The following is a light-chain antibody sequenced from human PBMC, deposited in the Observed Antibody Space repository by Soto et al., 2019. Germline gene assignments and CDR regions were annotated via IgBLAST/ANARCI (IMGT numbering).Light chain of an antibody. J-gene: IGKJ3*01. CDR2: TVS. V-gene: IGKV1-12*01. Sequence: IQMTQSPSSVSASVGDTVTLSCQTSHGVSGWLAWYQQKPGKAPTLLIYTVSNLQSGVPSRFSGSGSGTDFSLTITNLQPEDFATYVCQQGKTLPFTFGPGTKVEVK. CDR1: HGVSGW. CDR3: QQGKTLPFT.